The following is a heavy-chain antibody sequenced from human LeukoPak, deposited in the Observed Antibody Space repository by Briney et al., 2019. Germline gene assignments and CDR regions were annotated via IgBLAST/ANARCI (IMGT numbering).Heavy chain of an antibody. V-gene: IGHV3-53*01. J-gene: IGHJ6*02. CDR1: GFTVSSNY. CDR3: ARARDAGMDV. Sequence: GGSLRLSCAASGFTVSSNYMSWVRQAPGKGLEWVSVIYSGGSTYYADSVKGRFTISRDNAKNSLYLQMNSLRAEDTAVYYCARARDAGMDVWGQGTTVTVSS. CDR2: IYSGGST.